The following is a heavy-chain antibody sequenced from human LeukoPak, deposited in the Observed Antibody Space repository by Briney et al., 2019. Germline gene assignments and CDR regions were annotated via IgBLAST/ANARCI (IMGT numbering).Heavy chain of an antibody. D-gene: IGHD2-15*01. CDR2: IYETGST. J-gene: IGHJ4*02. CDR1: GGSLSSSSYY. Sequence: TLSLTCSVSGGSLSSSSYYWGWIRQPPGRGLEWIGNIYETGSTNYNPSLKSRVTISVDTSKNQFSLKLTSVTAADTAVYYCARVVASTSIDSWGQGTLVTVSS. V-gene: IGHV4-39*01. CDR3: ARVVASTSIDS.